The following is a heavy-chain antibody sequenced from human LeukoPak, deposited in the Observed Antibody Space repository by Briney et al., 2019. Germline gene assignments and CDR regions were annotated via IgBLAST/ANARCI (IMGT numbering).Heavy chain of an antibody. CDR3: ARGGDYGDYHFDY. J-gene: IGHJ4*02. D-gene: IGHD4-17*01. CDR1: GFTVSSNY. CDR2: IYSGGST. Sequence: GGSLRLSCAASGFTVSSNYMSWVRQAPGKGLEWVSVIYSGGSTYYADSVKGRFTISRDNSKNTLYLQMNSLRAEDTAVYYCARGGDYGDYHFDYWGQGTLVTVSS. V-gene: IGHV3-53*01.